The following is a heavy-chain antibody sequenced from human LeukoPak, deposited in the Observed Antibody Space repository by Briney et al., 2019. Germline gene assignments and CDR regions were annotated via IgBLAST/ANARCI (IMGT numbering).Heavy chain of an antibody. CDR1: GFTFSSYG. J-gene: IGHJ5*02. V-gene: IGHV3-30*18. CDR2: ISYDGSNK. CDR3: AKGYSSGWFGWFDP. Sequence: GGSLRLSCAASGFTFSSYGMHWVRQAPGKGLEWVAVISYDGSNKYYADSVKGRFTISRDNSKNTLYLQMNGLRAEDTAVYYCAKGYSSGWFGWFDPWGQGTLVTVSS. D-gene: IGHD6-19*01.